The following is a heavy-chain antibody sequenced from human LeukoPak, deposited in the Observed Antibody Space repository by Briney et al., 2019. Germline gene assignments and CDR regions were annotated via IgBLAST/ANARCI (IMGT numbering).Heavy chain of an antibody. CDR3: AKSGGLWDYFDY. Sequence: PGGSLRLSCAASGFTFDDYAMHWVRQAPGKGLEWVSGISWNSGSIGYADSVKGRFTISRDNAQNSLYLQMNSLRAEDMALYYCAKSGGLWDYFDYWGQGTLVTVSS. CDR1: GFTFDDYA. V-gene: IGHV3-9*03. D-gene: IGHD2-21*01. CDR2: ISWNSGSI. J-gene: IGHJ4*02.